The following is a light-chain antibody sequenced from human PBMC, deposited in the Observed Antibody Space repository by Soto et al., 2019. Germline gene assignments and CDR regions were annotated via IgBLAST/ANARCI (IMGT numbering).Light chain of an antibody. J-gene: IGKJ1*01. CDR1: QAISTY. CDR2: AAS. V-gene: IGKV1-27*01. Sequence: DIQLTQSPSSLSASVGDRVTITCRASQAISTYLVWYQQKPGTVPKLLIFAASTLQSGVPSRFSGSGSATDFTLTISSLQPEDVATYYCQNYSGAPWTFGQGTKVEIK. CDR3: QNYSGAPWT.